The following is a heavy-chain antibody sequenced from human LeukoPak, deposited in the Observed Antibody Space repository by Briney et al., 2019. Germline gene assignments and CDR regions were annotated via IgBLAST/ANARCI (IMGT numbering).Heavy chain of an antibody. Sequence: GGSLRLSCAASGFTFSSYEMNWVRQAPGKGLEWVSYISGGAGTIYYADSVKGRFTISRDNAKNSLFLQMNSLRAEDTAVYYCARVRGNSGWYIDYWGQGTLVTVSS. V-gene: IGHV3-48*03. D-gene: IGHD6-19*01. CDR2: ISGGAGTI. CDR3: ARVRGNSGWYIDY. J-gene: IGHJ4*02. CDR1: GFTFSSYE.